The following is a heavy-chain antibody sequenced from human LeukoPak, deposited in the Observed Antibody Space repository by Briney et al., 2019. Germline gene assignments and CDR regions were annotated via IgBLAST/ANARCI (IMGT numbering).Heavy chain of an antibody. D-gene: IGHD6-6*01. Sequence: GGSLRLSCAASGFTFSDYNMNWVRQAPGKGLEWVAYITISTGIIYYADSVKGRFTISRGNAKNSLYLQMNSLRAEDTALYYCARVQLVDYYYYSYMDVWGKGTTVTVSS. J-gene: IGHJ6*03. CDR3: ARVQLVDYYYYSYMDV. CDR1: GFTFSDYN. V-gene: IGHV3-48*01. CDR2: ITISTGII.